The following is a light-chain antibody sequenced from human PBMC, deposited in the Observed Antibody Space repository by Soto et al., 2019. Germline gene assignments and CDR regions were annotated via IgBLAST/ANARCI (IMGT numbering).Light chain of an antibody. CDR2: CSS. CDR3: VQALQTPIT. J-gene: IGKJ5*01. Sequence: DIVMTQSPLSLPVTPGEPASISCRSSQSLLHGNGKNYLDWYLQKPGRSPLLLIYCSSNRASGVPDRFSGSGSGTDFTLQISRVEAEDVGVFYCVQALQTPITFGQGTRLEIK. V-gene: IGKV2-28*01. CDR1: QSLLHGNGKNY.